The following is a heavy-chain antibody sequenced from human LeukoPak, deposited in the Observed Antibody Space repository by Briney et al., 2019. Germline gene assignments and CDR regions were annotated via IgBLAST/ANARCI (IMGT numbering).Heavy chain of an antibody. J-gene: IGHJ4*02. CDR3: ASRLGATGHYFDY. CDR2: IYHSGST. CDR1: GYSISSGYY. D-gene: IGHD1-26*01. Sequence: SETLSLTXTVSGYSISSGYYWGWIRQPPGKGLEWIGSIYHSGSTYYNPSLKSRVTISVDTSKNQFSLKLSSVTAADTAVYYCASRLGATGHYFDYWGQGTLVTVSS. V-gene: IGHV4-38-2*02.